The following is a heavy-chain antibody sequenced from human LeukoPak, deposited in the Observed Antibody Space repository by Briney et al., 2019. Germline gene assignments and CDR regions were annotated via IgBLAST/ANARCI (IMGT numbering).Heavy chain of an antibody. CDR3: ARRSIYYDILTGYYLGAFDY. V-gene: IGHV4-59*02. Sequence: SETLSLTCTISGGSVSDYYWSWIRQSPGKGLEWIGYIYHTGSTSYSPSLKSRVTISVDTSKNQFSLKLSSVSAADTAVYYCARRSIYYDILTGYYLGAFDYWGQGTLVTVSS. D-gene: IGHD3-9*01. CDR2: IYHTGST. CDR1: GGSVSDYY. J-gene: IGHJ4*02.